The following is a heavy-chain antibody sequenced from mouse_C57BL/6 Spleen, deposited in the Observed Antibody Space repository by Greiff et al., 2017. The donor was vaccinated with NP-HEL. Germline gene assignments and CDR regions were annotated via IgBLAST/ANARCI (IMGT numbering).Heavy chain of an antibody. CDR2: IDPSDSET. CDR3: ARYSNFWYFDV. CDR1: GYTFTSYW. Sequence: VQLHQPGAELVRPGSSVKLSCKASGYTFTSYWMHWVKQRPIQGLEWIGNIDPSDSETHYNQKFKDKATLTVDKSSSTAYMQLSSLTSEDAAVYYCARYSNFWYFDVWGTGTTVTVSS. J-gene: IGHJ1*03. V-gene: IGHV1-52*01. D-gene: IGHD2-5*01.